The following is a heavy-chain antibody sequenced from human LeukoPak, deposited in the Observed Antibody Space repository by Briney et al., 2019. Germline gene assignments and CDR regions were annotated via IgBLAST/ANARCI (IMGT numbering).Heavy chain of an antibody. CDR3: ARSSQGGYHY. Sequence: GGSLRLSCTASGFTVNSFWMRWVRQAPGKGLVWVSLISSDGGTTTYADSVKGRITISRDNAKNTLYLQMNSLLAEDTAVYYCARSSQGGYHYWGQGTLVTVYS. V-gene: IGHV3-74*01. D-gene: IGHD5-18*01. J-gene: IGHJ4*02. CDR2: ISSDGGTT. CDR1: GFTVNSFW.